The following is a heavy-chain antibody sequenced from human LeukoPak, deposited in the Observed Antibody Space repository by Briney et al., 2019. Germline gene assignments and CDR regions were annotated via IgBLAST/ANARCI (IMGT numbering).Heavy chain of an antibody. D-gene: IGHD3-10*02. CDR1: GYNFSPYW. CDR3: TRENYVPDS. J-gene: IGHJ4*02. CDR2: ISNGGFAT. Sequence: GGSLRLSCVASGYNFSPYWMSWVRQIPGKGLEWVASISNGGFATYYVDSVRGRFTISRDDARNSLFLQMNGLGADDTAVYYCTRENYVPDSWGQGTLVTVSS. V-gene: IGHV3-7*03.